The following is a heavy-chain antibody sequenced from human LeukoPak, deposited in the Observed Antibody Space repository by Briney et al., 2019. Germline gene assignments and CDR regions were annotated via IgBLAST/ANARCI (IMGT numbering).Heavy chain of an antibody. D-gene: IGHD3-10*01. J-gene: IGHJ4*02. CDR3: ARGGLTMVRGVVYYFDY. V-gene: IGHV1-2*02. CDR1: GYTFTGYY. Sequence: ASVKVSCKASGYTFTGYYMHWVRQATGQGLEWMGWINPNSGGTNYAQKFQDRVTMTRDTSISTAYMELSRLRSDDTAVYYCARGGLTMVRGVVYYFDYWGQGTLVTVSS. CDR2: INPNSGGT.